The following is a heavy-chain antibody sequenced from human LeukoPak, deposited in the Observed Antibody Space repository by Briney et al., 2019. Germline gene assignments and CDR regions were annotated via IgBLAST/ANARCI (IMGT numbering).Heavy chain of an antibody. D-gene: IGHD3-16*01. CDR2: IKQDGSEN. V-gene: IGHV3-7*01. Sequence: GGTLGLSCAASGFTFSSYWMSWVRQAPGKGLEWVANIKQDGSENYFVDSVKGRFTFSRDNAKNSLYLQMNSLRAEDTAVYYCARVRAVMGAFDIWGQGTLVTVSP. J-gene: IGHJ3*02. CDR3: ARVRAVMGAFDI. CDR1: GFTFSSYW.